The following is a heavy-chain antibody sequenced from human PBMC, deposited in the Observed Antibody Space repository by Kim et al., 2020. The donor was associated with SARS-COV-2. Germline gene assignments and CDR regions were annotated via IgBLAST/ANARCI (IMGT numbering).Heavy chain of an antibody. Sequence: GGSLRLSCAASGFTFSDYYMSWIRQAPGKVLEWVSYISSSGSTIYYADSVEGRFTISRVNAKNSLYLQMNRLRAEVTAVYYCARGRCVTRLGCGMDVWVQGTTFTVSS. CDR1: GFTFSDYY. CDR3: ARGRCVTRLGCGMDV. J-gene: IGHJ6*02. D-gene: IGHD3-16*01. V-gene: IGHV3-11*04. CDR2: ISSSGSTI.